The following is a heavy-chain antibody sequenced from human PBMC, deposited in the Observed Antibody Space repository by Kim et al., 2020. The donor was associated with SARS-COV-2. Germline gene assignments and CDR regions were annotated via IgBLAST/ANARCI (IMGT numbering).Heavy chain of an antibody. CDR2: K. V-gene: IGHV3-30*02. Sequence: KSYADSVKGRFTISRDNSKNTLYLQMNSLRAEDTAVYYCAKDGATARFDPWGQGTLVTVSS. D-gene: IGHD3-16*01. CDR3: AKDGATARFDP. J-gene: IGHJ5*02.